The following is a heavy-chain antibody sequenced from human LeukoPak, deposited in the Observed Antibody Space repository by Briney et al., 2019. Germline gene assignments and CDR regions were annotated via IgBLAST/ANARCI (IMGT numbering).Heavy chain of an antibody. D-gene: IGHD7-27*01. Sequence: GGSLRLSCAASGFTFSSYAMSWVRQAPGKGLEWVSAISGSGGSTYYADSVKGRFTISRDNSRDTLYLQMNSLRAEDTAVYYCARDRLLWGPFDIWGQGTMLTVSS. CDR1: GFTFSSYA. V-gene: IGHV3-23*01. CDR3: ARDRLLWGPFDI. J-gene: IGHJ3*02. CDR2: ISGSGGST.